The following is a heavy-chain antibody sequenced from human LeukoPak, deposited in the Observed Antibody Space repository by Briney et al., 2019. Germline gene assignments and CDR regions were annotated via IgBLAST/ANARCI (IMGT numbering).Heavy chain of an antibody. J-gene: IGHJ4*02. CDR3: ARDAYGARSDY. CDR1: GFTVSSNY. Sequence: GGSLRLSCAASGFTVSSNYMSWVRQAPGKGLEWVSVIYSGGSTYYADSVKGRFIISRDNSKNTLYLQMNSLRAEDTAVYYCARDAYGARSDYWGQGTLVTVSS. D-gene: IGHD4/OR15-4a*01. CDR2: IYSGGST. V-gene: IGHV3-53*01.